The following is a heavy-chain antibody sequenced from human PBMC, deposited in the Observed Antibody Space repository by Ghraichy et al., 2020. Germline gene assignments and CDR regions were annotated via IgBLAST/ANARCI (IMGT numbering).Heavy chain of an antibody. J-gene: IGHJ6*03. CDR3: ARVLSPYYYYYMDV. Sequence: GGSLRLSCAASGFAFDDYGMSWVRQAPGKGLEWVSGINWNGGSTGYADSVKGRFTISRDNAKNSLYLQMNSLRAEETALYYCARVLSPYYYYYMDVWGKGTTVTVSS. V-gene: IGHV3-20*04. CDR1: GFAFDDYG. CDR2: INWNGGST.